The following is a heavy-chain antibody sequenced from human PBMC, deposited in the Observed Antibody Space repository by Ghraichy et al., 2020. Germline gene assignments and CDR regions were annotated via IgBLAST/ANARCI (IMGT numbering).Heavy chain of an antibody. Sequence: SETLSLTCTVSGGSLSSTYFYWGWIRQSPRKGLEWIGSIYYGGSTYYNPSLGSRVIISVDTSMNQFSLKLSSVTAADTGVYYCARPEYSSTYDLWGQGTTVVVSS. CDR3: ARPEYSSTYDL. J-gene: IGHJ6*02. CDR2: IYYGGST. CDR1: GGSLSSTYFY. D-gene: IGHD6-6*01. V-gene: IGHV4-39*01.